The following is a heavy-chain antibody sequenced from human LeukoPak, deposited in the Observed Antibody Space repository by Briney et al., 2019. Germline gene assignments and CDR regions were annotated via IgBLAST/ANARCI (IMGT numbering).Heavy chain of an antibody. Sequence: GGSLRLSCAASGFTFSSYAMHWVRQAPGKGLEYVSAISGSGGSTYYADSVKGRFTISRDNSKNTLYLQMNSLRAEDTAVYYCARRAGGYSHPYDYWGQGILVTVSS. J-gene: IGHJ4*02. V-gene: IGHV3-64*04. CDR2: ISGSGGST. CDR3: ARRAGGYSHPYDY. CDR1: GFTFSSYA. D-gene: IGHD4-23*01.